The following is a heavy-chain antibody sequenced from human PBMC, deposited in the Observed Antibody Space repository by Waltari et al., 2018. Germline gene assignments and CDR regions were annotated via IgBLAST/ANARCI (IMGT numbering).Heavy chain of an antibody. J-gene: IGHJ5*02. CDR3: ARESAFSTSWYPGFDP. CDR1: GYTLTSYY. V-gene: IGHV1-2*06. Sequence: QVQLVQSGAEVKKPGASVKVSCKASGYTLTSYYMHWVRQAPGPGLEWMGRIDPNSEDTKEARKFQDRVTMTRDTSVNTAYMVVGRLTSDDTAVYFCARESAFSTSWYPGFDPWGQGTLVTVAS. CDR2: IDPNSEDT. D-gene: IGHD2-2*01.